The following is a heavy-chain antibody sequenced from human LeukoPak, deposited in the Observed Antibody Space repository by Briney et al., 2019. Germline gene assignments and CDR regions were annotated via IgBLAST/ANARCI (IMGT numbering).Heavy chain of an antibody. CDR1: GFTFSSYA. Sequence: GGSLRLSCSASGFTFSSYAMHWVRQAPGKGLEYVSAISANGGSTFYADSVKGRFTISRDNSKNTLYLQMNSLKTEDTAVYYCARDGGSGGYVGDYWGQGTLVIVSS. CDR3: ARDGGSGGYVGDY. CDR2: ISANGGST. J-gene: IGHJ4*02. D-gene: IGHD5-12*01. V-gene: IGHV3-64*04.